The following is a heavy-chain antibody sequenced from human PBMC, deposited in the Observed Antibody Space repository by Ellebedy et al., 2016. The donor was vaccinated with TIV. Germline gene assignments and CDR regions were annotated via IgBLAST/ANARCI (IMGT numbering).Heavy chain of an antibody. Sequence: MPSETLSLTCAISGDSVSSNAIAWHCNRPSPSRGLEWLGSTYYRSKWYNEYAVSVKSRITITPATSKNQFSLQLNSLTPEDQALYYCVKGSRGAFDIWGQGTMVTVSS. CDR3: VKGSRGAFDI. CDR1: GDSVSSNAIA. CDR2: TYYRSKWYN. V-gene: IGHV6-1*01. J-gene: IGHJ3*02.